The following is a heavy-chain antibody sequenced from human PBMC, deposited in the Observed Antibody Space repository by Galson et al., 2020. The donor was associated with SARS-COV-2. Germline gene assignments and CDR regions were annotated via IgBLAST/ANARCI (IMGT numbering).Heavy chain of an antibody. Sequence: SETLSLTYTVSGGSISSYYWSWIRQPPGKGLEWIGYIYYSGSTNYNPSLKSRVTISVDTSKNQFSLKLSSVTAADTAMYYCARVDFWSGYYHAFDIWGQGTMVTVSS. V-gene: IGHV4-59*01. CDR1: GGSISSYY. J-gene: IGHJ3*02. CDR2: IYYSGST. CDR3: ARVDFWSGYYHAFDI. D-gene: IGHD3-3*01.